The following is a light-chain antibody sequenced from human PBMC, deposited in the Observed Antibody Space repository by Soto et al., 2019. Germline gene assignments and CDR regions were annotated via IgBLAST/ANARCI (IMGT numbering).Light chain of an antibody. CDR3: QSYDSSLSRRWV. Sequence: QAVVTQPPSVSGAPGQRVTISCIGSSSNIGAGYPVHWYQQLPGTAPKLLVAGNRPSGVPDRFSVSKSGASASLAITGLQAEDEADYYCQSYDSSLSRRWVFGGGTQLTVL. CDR1: SSNIGAGYP. V-gene: IGLV1-40*03. J-gene: IGLJ3*02. CDR2: G.